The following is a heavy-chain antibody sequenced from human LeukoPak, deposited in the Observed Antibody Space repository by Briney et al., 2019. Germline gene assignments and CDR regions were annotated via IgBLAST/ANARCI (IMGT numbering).Heavy chain of an antibody. CDR3: AREAVASQVWFDP. D-gene: IGHD6-19*01. Sequence: ASVTVSCMACGYTFTNYYMHWVRQAPGQGLEWMGIINPSGGSTSYAQKFQGRVTMTRDTSTSTVYMELSSLRSEDTAVYYCAREAVASQVWFDPWGQGTLVTVSS. CDR2: INPSGGST. CDR1: GYTFTNYY. J-gene: IGHJ5*02. V-gene: IGHV1-46*01.